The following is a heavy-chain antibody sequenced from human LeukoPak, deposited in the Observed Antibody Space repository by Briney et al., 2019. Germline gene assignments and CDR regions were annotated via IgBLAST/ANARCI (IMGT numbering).Heavy chain of an antibody. D-gene: IGHD3-22*01. V-gene: IGHV4-39*02. CDR3: AREGTYYDSSGNDY. J-gene: IGHJ4*02. Sequence: SETLSLTCTVSGGSISSSSYYWGWIRQPPGKGLEWIGSIYYSGSTYYNPSLKSRVTISVDTSKNQFSLKLSSVTAADTAVCYCAREGTYYDSSGNDYWGQGTLVTVSS. CDR2: IYYSGST. CDR1: GGSISSSSYY.